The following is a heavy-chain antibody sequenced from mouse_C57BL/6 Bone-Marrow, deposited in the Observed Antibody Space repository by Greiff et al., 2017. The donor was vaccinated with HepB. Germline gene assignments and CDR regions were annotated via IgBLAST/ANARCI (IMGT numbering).Heavy chain of an antibody. Sequence: EVKLMESGGGLVQPKGSLKLSCAASGFSFNTYAMNWVRQAPGKGLEWVARIRSKSNNYATYYADSVKDRFTISRDDSESMLYLQMNNLKTEDTAMYYCVRGGYDFDYWGQGTTLTVSS. V-gene: IGHV10-1*01. CDR2: IRSKSNNYAT. CDR3: VRGGYDFDY. CDR1: GFSFNTYA. D-gene: IGHD2-4*01. J-gene: IGHJ2*01.